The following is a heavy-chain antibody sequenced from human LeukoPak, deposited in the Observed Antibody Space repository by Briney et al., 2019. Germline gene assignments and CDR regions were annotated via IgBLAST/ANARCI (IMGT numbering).Heavy chain of an antibody. CDR2: LYYSGWST. V-gene: IGHV4-39*01. CDR1: GGSISSSYYY. Sequence: PSETPSLTCTVSGGSISSSYYYWGWVRQPPGKGLEWIGSLYYSGWSTYYNPSLKSRVTISVDTSKNQFSLKLNSVTAADTAVYYCARLGCSSASCYPGNWGQGTLVTVSS. CDR3: ARLGCSSASCYPGN. J-gene: IGHJ4*02. D-gene: IGHD2-2*01.